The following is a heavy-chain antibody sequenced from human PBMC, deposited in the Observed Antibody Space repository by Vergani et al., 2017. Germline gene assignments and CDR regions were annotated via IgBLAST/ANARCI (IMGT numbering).Heavy chain of an antibody. CDR3: ALVTYYYDSSGYYFGDALDY. Sequence: QITLKESGPTLVKPTQTLTLTCTFSGFSLSTSGVGVGWIRQPPGKALEWLALIYWNDDKRYSPSLKSRLTITKDTSKNQVVLTMTNMDPVDTATYYCALVTYYYDSSGYYFGDALDYWGQGTLVTVSS. V-gene: IGHV2-5*01. CDR2: IYWNDDK. D-gene: IGHD3-22*01. CDR1: GFSLSTSGVG. J-gene: IGHJ4*02.